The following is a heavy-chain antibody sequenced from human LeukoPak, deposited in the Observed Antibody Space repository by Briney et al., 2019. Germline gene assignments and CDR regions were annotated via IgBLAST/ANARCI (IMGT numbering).Heavy chain of an antibody. CDR1: GGSISSSS. CDR2: ISSSSSYI. J-gene: IGHJ5*02. V-gene: IGHV3-21*01. D-gene: IGHD1-26*01. CDR3: ARDKNRGRSYYGWFDP. Sequence: PSETLSLTCTVSGGSISSSSYYWGWIRQPPGKGLEWVSSISSSSSYIYYADSVKGRFTISRDNAKNSLYLQMNSLRAEDTAVYYCARDKNRGRSYYGWFDPWGQGTLVTVSS.